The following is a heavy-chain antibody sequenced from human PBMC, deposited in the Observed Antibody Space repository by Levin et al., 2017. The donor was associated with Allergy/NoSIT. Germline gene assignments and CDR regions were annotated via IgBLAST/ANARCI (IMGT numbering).Heavy chain of an antibody. CDR1: GFTFSSYG. D-gene: IGHD4-17*01. J-gene: IGHJ4*02. Sequence: LGESLKISCAASGFTFSSYGMNWVRQAPGKGLEWISSISTSSNYIHYADSVKGRFTISRDNAKNSLYLQMNSLRAEDTAVYYCASKTVNGDFDYWGQGTLVTVSS. CDR3: ASKTVNGDFDY. V-gene: IGHV3-21*01. CDR2: ISTSSNYI.